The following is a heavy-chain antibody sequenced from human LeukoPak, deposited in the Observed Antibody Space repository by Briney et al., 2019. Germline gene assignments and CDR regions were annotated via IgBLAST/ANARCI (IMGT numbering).Heavy chain of an antibody. J-gene: IGHJ4*02. D-gene: IGHD4-17*01. CDR2: INHSGST. CDR1: GGSFSGYY. Sequence: SETLSLTCAVYGGSFSGYYWSWLRQPPGKGLEWIGEINHSGSTNYNPSLKSRVTISVDTSKNQFSLKLSSVTAADTAVYYCARGRTTTVTTKFVNYWGQGTLVTVSS. CDR3: ARGRTTTVTTKFVNY. V-gene: IGHV4-34*01.